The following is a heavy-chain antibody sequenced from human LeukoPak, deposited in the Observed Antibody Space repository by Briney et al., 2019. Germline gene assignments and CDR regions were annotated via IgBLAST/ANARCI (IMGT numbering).Heavy chain of an antibody. CDR3: ARVKNGYFDY. J-gene: IGHJ4*02. Sequence: SQTLSLTCAISGDSVSSTSAGWNWLRQSPSRGLEWLGRTYYWYKWYGDSSVSVKSRIQINADTSKNQLSLQLNSVTPEDTAIYYCARVKNGYFDYWGQGTLVTVSS. CDR2: TYYWYKWYG. CDR1: GDSVSSTSAG. V-gene: IGHV6-1*01. D-gene: IGHD1-1*01.